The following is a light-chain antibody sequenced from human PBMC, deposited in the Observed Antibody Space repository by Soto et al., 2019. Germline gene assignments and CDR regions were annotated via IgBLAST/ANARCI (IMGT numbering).Light chain of an antibody. V-gene: IGKV3-15*01. Sequence: ETVMTQSPGTLSVSPGERATLFCRASQNLNNKLAWYQQKPGQGPRLLIYDASTRASGIPDRFRGSGSGTDFPIPISGLQSEDFGVYCCQQYNSWPLTFGGGTKVEI. CDR2: DAS. CDR3: QQYNSWPLT. J-gene: IGKJ4*01. CDR1: QNLNNK.